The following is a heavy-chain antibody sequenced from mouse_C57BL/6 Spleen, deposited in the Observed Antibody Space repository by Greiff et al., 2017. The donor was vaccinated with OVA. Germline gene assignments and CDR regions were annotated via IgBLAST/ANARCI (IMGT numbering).Heavy chain of an antibody. D-gene: IGHD2-5*01. CDR3: ARERVYSNYWYFDV. V-gene: IGHV3-6*01. CDR2: ISYDGSN. J-gene: IGHJ1*03. Sequence: EVKLVESGPGLVKPSQSLSLTCSVTGYSITSGYYWNWIRQFPGNKLEWMGYISYDGSNNYNPSLKNRISITRDTSKNQFFLKLNSVTTEDTATYYCARERVYSNYWYFDVWGTGTTVTVSS. CDR1: GYSITSGYY.